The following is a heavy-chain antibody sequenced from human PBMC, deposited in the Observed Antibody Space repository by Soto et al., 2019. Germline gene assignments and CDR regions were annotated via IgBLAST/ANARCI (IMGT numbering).Heavy chain of an antibody. J-gene: IGHJ4*02. CDR2: IIPMFGST. D-gene: IGHD5-12*01. CDR3: ATPSGLLGQYSALPDN. CDR1: GGTFSHST. Sequence: RASVKVSCKASGGTFSHSTVAWVRQAPGHRPEWMGMIIPMFGSTNSAQKFRDRVTFSADTYTNTAYMELSSLRSEDTAVYYCATPSGLLGQYSALPDNWGQGTLLTVSS. V-gene: IGHV1-69*08.